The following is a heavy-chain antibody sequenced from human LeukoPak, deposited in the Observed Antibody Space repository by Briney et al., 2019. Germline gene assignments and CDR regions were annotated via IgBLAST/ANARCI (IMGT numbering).Heavy chain of an antibody. CDR3: ARVTVVNFYYFDY. V-gene: IGHV4-59*01. CDR1: GGSISSYY. CDR2: ISDIGSI. J-gene: IGHJ4*02. Sequence: SETLSLTCTVSGGSISSYYWSWIRQPPGKGLEWIAYISDIGSINYNPSLKSRVTISVDTSKNQFSLKLSSVTAADTAVYYCARVTVVNFYYFDYWGQGTLVTVSS. D-gene: IGHD4-23*01.